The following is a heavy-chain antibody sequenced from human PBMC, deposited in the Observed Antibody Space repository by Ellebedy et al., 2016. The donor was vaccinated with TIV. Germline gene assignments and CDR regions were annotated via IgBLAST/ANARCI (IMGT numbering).Heavy chain of an antibody. V-gene: IGHV3-30*04. CDR2: ISYDGVNK. J-gene: IGHJ3*01. CDR3: ARGLATWPTDAFDL. D-gene: IGHD1-26*01. Sequence: GESLKISCAASGFILNTYAMNWVRQAPGKGLEWVAVISYDGVNKYYANSVQGRFTISRDNSENTLYLQMNSLRPEDTAVFYCARGLATWPTDAFDLWGQGTMVTVSS. CDR1: GFILNTYA.